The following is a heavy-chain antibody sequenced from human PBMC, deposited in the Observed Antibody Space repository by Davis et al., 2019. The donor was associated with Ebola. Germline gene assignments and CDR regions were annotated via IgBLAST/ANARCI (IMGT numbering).Heavy chain of an antibody. CDR2: ISYDGSNK. Sequence: PRGSLRLSCAASGFTFITYSMNWVRQAPGKGLEWVAVISYDGSNKYYADSVKGRFTISRDNSKNTLYLQMNSLRAEDTAVYYCARDNDILTGYYMDYWGQGTLVTVSS. CDR1: GFTFITYS. J-gene: IGHJ4*02. CDR3: ARDNDILTGYYMDY. V-gene: IGHV3-30*03. D-gene: IGHD3-9*01.